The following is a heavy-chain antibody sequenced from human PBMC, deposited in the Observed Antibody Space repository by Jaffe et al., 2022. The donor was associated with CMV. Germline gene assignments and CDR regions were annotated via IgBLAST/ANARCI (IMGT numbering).Heavy chain of an antibody. CDR2: ISSSGSTI. Sequence: EVQLVESGGGLVQPGGSLRLSCAASGFTFSSYEMNWVRQAPGKGLEWVSYISSSGSTIYYADSVKGRFTISRDNAKNSLYLQMNSLRAEDTAVYYCARDKLDCGGDCYLIAYDYWGQGTLVTVSS. V-gene: IGHV3-48*03. CDR1: GFTFSSYE. D-gene: IGHD2-21*02. CDR3: ARDKLDCGGDCYLIAYDY. J-gene: IGHJ4*02.